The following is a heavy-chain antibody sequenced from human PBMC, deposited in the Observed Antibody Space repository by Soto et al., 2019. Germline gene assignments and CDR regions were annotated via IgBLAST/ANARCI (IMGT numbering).Heavy chain of an antibody. CDR1: GFTFSSYA. CDR3: AKAASSSPVRAYYFDY. Sequence: PGGSLRLSCAASGFTFSSYAMSWVRQAPGKGLEWVSAISGSGGSTYYADSVKGRFTISRDNSKNTLYLQMNSLRAEDTAVYYCAKAASSSPVRAYYFDYWGQGTLVTVSS. D-gene: IGHD6-13*01. V-gene: IGHV3-23*01. CDR2: ISGSGGST. J-gene: IGHJ4*02.